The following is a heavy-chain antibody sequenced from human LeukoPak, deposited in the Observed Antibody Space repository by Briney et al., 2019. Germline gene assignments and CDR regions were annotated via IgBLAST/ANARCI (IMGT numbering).Heavy chain of an antibody. CDR2: ISWNSGSI. CDR1: GFTFDDYA. V-gene: IGHV3-9*01. D-gene: IGHD3-22*01. J-gene: IGHJ4*02. CDR3: VKADDYYDSSGYYGD. Sequence: GGSLRLSCAASGFTFDDYAMHWVRQAPWKGLEWVSGISWNSGSIGYADSVKGRFTISRDNAKNSLYLQMNSLRAEDTALYYCVKADDYYDSSGYYGDWGQGTLVTVSS.